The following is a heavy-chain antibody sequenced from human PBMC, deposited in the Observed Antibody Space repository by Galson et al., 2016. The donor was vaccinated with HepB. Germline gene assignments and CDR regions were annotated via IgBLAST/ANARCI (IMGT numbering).Heavy chain of an antibody. Sequence: PALVKPTQTLTLTCTFSGFSLSTSGVGVGWIRQPPVEALEWLATISWNADKRYSPSLKSSFSITKDTSKNQVVLTIPNMDPVDTATYYCSRRTLHAGHWTFDYWGQGTLVTVSS. CDR3: SRRTLHAGHWTFDY. CDR1: GFSLSTSGVG. CDR2: ISWNADK. D-gene: IGHD1-1*01. V-gene: IGHV2-5*01. J-gene: IGHJ4*02.